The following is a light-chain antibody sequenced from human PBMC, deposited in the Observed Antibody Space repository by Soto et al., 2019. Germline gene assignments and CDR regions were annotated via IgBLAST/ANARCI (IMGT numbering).Light chain of an antibody. J-gene: IGKJ4*01. Sequence: EIVMTQSPATLSVSPGERATLTCRASQSVYSNLAWYQQKPGQAPRLLLYGASTRATGIPARFSGSGSGTEFTLTISSLQSEDFAVYYCQQYNNWPLTFGGGTKVDIK. CDR1: QSVYSN. CDR2: GAS. V-gene: IGKV3-15*01. CDR3: QQYNNWPLT.